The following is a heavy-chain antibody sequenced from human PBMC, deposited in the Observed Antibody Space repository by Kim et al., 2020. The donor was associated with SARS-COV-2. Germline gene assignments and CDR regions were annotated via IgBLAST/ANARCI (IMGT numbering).Heavy chain of an antibody. CDR1: DGSNF. CDR2: SSPGGYT. V-gene: IGHV4-34*01. D-gene: IGHD3-16*01. CDR3: ARNFYFEGGLRGGSPFFEY. J-gene: IGHJ4*02. Sequence: SQTLSLTCEVYDGSNFWSWIRQSPGRGLEWIGESSPGGYTNYNPSLRSRVTIGVERSRNELSLKLTSVTAADTAVYYCARNFYFEGGLRGGSPFFEYWGLGTPVTVSS.